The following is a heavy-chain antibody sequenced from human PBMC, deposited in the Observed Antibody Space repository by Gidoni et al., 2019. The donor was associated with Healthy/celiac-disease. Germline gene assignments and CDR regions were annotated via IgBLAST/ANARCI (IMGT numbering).Heavy chain of an antibody. Sequence: EVQLVESGGGLVKPGGSLRLSCAASGFTFRNAWMSWVRQAPGKGLEWVGRIKSKTDGGTTDYAAPVKGRFTISRDDSKNTLYLQMNSLKTEDTAVYYCTTDALTYYYDSSGYYPWYYWGQGTLVTVSS. CDR2: IKSKTDGGTT. V-gene: IGHV3-15*01. J-gene: IGHJ4*02. CDR3: TTDALTYYYDSSGYYPWYY. CDR1: GFTFRNAW. D-gene: IGHD3-22*01.